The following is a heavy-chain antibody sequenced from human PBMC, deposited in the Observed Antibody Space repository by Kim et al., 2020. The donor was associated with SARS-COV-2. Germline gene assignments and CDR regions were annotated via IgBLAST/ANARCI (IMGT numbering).Heavy chain of an antibody. CDR1: GYSFSTYW. J-gene: IGHJ4*02. D-gene: IGHD1-26*01. Sequence: GESLKISCKGSGYSFSTYWIGWVRQMPGKGLEWIGIIYPGDSDTTYSPSFQGQVTISADKSISTVYLQWTSLKASDTAMYFCARNHIVDYWGQGTLVTVSS. CDR3: ARNHIVDY. CDR2: IYPGDSDT. V-gene: IGHV5-51*01.